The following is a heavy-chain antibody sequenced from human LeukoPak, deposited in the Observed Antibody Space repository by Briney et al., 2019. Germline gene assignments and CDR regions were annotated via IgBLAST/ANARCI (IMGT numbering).Heavy chain of an antibody. CDR1: CGSMSSGGYH. CDR2: IYYTGST. J-gene: IGHJ4*02. Sequence: ASETLSLTCTVSCGSMSSGGYHWGWIRQPPGKGLEWIGSIYYTGSTDYTPSLKSRVTISSDTSRNQFSLRLTSVTAADTAAYYCARRSYFDSGTAYFDFWGQGTLVTVSS. D-gene: IGHD3-22*01. CDR3: ARRSYFDSGTAYFDF. V-gene: IGHV4-39*01.